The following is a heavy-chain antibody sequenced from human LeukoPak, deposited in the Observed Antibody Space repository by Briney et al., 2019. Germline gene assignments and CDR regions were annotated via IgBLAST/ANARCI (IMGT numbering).Heavy chain of an antibody. CDR1: GGSISSSSYY. CDR3: ARPYYDFWSGYENNWFDP. J-gene: IGHJ5*02. D-gene: IGHD3-3*01. Sequence: SETLSLTRTVSGGSISSSSYYWGWIRQPPGKGLEWIGSIYYSGSTYYNPSLKSRVTISVDTSKNQFSLKLSSVTAADTAVYYCARPYYDFWSGYENNWFDPWGQGTLVTVSS. CDR2: IYYSGST. V-gene: IGHV4-39*01.